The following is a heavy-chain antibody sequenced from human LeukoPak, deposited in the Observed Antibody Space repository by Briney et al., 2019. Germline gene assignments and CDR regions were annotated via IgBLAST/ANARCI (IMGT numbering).Heavy chain of an antibody. J-gene: IGHJ6*03. CDR3: ARGGRYMSASWYRSVYYYMDV. CDR1: GGSFSGHY. Sequence: SETLSLTCAIYGGSFSGHYWSWLRQAPGKGLEWIGEINHSGSTNYNPSLKSRVAISVDTSKNQFSLKLTFVTAADTAVYFCARGGRYMSASWYRSVYYYMDVWGKGTTVTVSS. D-gene: IGHD6-13*01. CDR2: INHSGST. V-gene: IGHV4-34*01.